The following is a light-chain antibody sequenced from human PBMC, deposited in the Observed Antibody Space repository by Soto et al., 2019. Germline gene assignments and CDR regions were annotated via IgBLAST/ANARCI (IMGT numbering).Light chain of an antibody. CDR1: QTISSW. V-gene: IGKV1-5*03. CDR2: KAS. Sequence: DIQMTQSPSTLSASVGDRLTITCRASQTISSWLAWYQRKPGKAPKLLIYKASSLESGVPSRFSGSGSGTEFTLTISSLQPDDFATYYCQQYNSFPGTFGQGTKVEIK. J-gene: IGKJ1*01. CDR3: QQYNSFPGT.